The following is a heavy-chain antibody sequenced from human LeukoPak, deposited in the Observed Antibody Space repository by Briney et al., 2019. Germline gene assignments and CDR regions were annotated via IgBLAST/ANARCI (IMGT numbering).Heavy chain of an antibody. V-gene: IGHV1-18*01. D-gene: IGHD1-26*01. CDR1: GYSFTDYG. Sequence: ASVKVSCKASGYSFTDYGITWVRQAPGRGLEWMGWIRGYNGNTNYAHKLQGRVTMTTDTSTSTVYMELRSLRSDDTAVYYCARPGGAAEHLHHWGQGTLVTVSS. CDR2: IRGYNGNT. J-gene: IGHJ1*01. CDR3: ARPGGAAEHLHH.